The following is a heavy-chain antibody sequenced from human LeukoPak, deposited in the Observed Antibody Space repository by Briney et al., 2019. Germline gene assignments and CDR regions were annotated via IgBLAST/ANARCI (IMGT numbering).Heavy chain of an antibody. D-gene: IGHD3-22*01. CDR2: IKQDGSAK. CDR1: GFTFSTSW. J-gene: IGHJ4*02. V-gene: IGHV3-7*01. CDR3: ARFSLYDNSGYYTWLFDF. Sequence: GGSLRLSCAASGFTFSTSWMSWVRQAPGKGLEWVASIKQDGSAKYYVDSVKGRFTISRDNAKNSLYLQMNILRAEDTAVYYCARFSLYDNSGYYTWLFDFWGQGTLVTVSS.